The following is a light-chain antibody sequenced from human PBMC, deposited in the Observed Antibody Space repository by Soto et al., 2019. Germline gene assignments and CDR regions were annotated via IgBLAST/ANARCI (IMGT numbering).Light chain of an antibody. V-gene: IGKV3-15*01. Sequence: EIVTTQSPATLSVSPGGRATLSCRASQSVSSNLAWYQQKPGQAPRLLIYGASTRATGIPARFSGSGSGTEFTLTISSLQSEDFAVYYCQQYNNWPRTFGQGTKVDIK. J-gene: IGKJ1*01. CDR1: QSVSSN. CDR2: GAS. CDR3: QQYNNWPRT.